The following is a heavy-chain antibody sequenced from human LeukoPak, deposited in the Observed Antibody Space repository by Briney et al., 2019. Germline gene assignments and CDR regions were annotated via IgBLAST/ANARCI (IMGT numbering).Heavy chain of an antibody. V-gene: IGHV3-48*03. Sequence: GGSLRLSCAASGFTFSSYEMNWVRQAPGKGLEWVSYISSSGSTIYYADSVKGRFTISRDNAKNSLYLQMNSLRAEDTAVYYCARGEQTGDVDYWGQGTLVTVSS. CDR3: ARGEQTGDVDY. D-gene: IGHD7-27*01. J-gene: IGHJ4*02. CDR1: GFTFSSYE. CDR2: ISSSGSTI.